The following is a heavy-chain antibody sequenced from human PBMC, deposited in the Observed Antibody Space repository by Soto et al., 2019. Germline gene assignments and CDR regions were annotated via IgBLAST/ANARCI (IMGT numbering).Heavy chain of an antibody. J-gene: IGHJ4*02. CDR1: GYTFTSYY. D-gene: IGHD5-12*01. CDR2: INPSGGST. CDR3: ARDYSGYDCLDY. V-gene: IGHV1-46*01. Sequence: GASVKVSCTASGYTFTSYYMHWVRQAPGQGLEWMGIINPSGGSTSYAQKFQGRVTMTRDTSTSTVYMELSSLRSEDTAVYYCARDYSGYDCLDYWGQGTLVTVSS.